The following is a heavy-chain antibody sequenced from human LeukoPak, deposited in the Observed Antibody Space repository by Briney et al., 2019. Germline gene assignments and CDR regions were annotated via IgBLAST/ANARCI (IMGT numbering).Heavy chain of an antibody. V-gene: IGHV3-48*03. D-gene: IGHD3-22*01. CDR2: ISSSGSTI. J-gene: IGHJ4*02. CDR1: EFTFSSHA. CDR3: ARGSYYDSSGYYSHHYY. Sequence: PGGSLRVSCAASEFTFSSHAMSWVRQAPGKGLEWVSYISSSGSTIYYADSVKGRFTISRDNAKNSLYLQMNSLRAEDTAVYYCARGSYYDSSGYYSHHYYWGQGTLVTVSS.